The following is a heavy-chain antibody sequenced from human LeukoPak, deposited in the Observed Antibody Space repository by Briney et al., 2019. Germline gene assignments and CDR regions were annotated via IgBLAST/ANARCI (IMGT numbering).Heavy chain of an antibody. CDR2: IDPHGSET. V-gene: IGHV3-7*01. Sequence: GGSLRLSCAASGFSFSNYWMSWVRQAPGKGLEWVANIDPHGSETQYVGSVKGRFTTSRDNAKNSLYVQMNSLRAEDTAIYYCARIWYFGDNNWRYFDYSGQGTLVTVAS. CDR1: GFSFSNYW. CDR3: ARIWYFGDNNWRYFDY. D-gene: IGHD1-1*01. J-gene: IGHJ4*03.